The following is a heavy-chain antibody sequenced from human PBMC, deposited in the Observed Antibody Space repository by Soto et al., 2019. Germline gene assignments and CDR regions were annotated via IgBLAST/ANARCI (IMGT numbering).Heavy chain of an antibody. CDR1: CGSISSSRYY. V-gene: IGHV4-39*01. Sequence: SETLSLTCTVSCGSISSSRYYWGWIRQPPGKGLEWIGSIFYSGSTYYNPSLKSRVTISVDTSKNQFSLKLSSVTAADTAVYYCARHLTYCSAGSCYSDFPYYGMDVWGQGTTVIVSS. CDR3: ARHLTYCSAGSCYSDFPYYGMDV. D-gene: IGHD2-15*01. J-gene: IGHJ6*02. CDR2: IFYSGST.